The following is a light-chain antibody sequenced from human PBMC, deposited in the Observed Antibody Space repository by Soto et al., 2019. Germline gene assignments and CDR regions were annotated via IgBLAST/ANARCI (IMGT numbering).Light chain of an antibody. CDR3: QQYHSYPVT. CDR1: QSISSW. J-gene: IGKJ5*01. V-gene: IGKV1-5*03. Sequence: DIQMTQSPSTLSASVGDRVTITCRASQSISSWLAWYQQKPGEAPKLLIYKASTLESGVPSRFSGSGSGTDFTLTISSLQPDDFASYYCQQYHSYPVTFGQGTRLESK. CDR2: KAS.